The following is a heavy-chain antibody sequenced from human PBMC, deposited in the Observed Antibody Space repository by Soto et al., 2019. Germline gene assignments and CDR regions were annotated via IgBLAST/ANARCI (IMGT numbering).Heavy chain of an antibody. CDR3: ARDGDGRMTTNPYYYNGMDV. V-gene: IGHV4-59*01. CDR1: GGSLGSYY. CDR2: VFYTGRA. J-gene: IGHJ6*02. D-gene: IGHD4-4*01. Sequence: SETLSLTCTVSGGSLGSYYWSCIRQPPWKGLEWIGCVFYTGRANYNASLKSRVSISLDTSNYQFSLQLSSVTAADTAVYYCARDGDGRMTTNPYYYNGMDVWGPGTTVTVSS.